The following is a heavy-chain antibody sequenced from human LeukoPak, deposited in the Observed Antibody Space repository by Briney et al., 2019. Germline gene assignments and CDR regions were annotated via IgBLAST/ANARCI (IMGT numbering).Heavy chain of an antibody. J-gene: IGHJ4*02. CDR1: GSTFSGYW. CDR3: ARSRYTGSHFDY. CDR2: INSDGSSL. D-gene: IGHD1-26*01. V-gene: IGHV3-74*01. Sequence: PGGSLRLSCAASGSTFSGYWVQWVRQAPGKGLVWISRINSDGSSLSYADSVKGRFTISRDNAKNTVYLQMNSLRAEDTAVYYCARSRYTGSHFDYWGQGTLVTVSS.